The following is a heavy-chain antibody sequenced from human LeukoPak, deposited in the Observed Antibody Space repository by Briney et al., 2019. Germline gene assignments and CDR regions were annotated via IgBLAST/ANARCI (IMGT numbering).Heavy chain of an antibody. CDR1: GGSISSYD. V-gene: IGHV4-4*07. D-gene: IGHD6-13*01. CDR2: TYTSRSN. J-gene: IGHJ2*01. CDR3: ARVSSSWYQDWYFDL. Sequence: SETLSLTCTVSGGSISSYDWSWIRQPAGKGLEWIGRTYTSRSNNYNPSLERRLIMSVDMSNNQFSLKLSSMIGADTAVYYCARVSSSWYQDWYFDLWGRGTLVTVPS.